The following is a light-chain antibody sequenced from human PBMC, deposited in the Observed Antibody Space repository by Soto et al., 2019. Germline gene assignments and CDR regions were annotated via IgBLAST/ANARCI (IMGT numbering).Light chain of an antibody. J-gene: IGLJ1*01. CDR2: EVN. CDR1: SSDVGGFNS. CDR3: SSYAGSSNV. V-gene: IGLV2-8*01. Sequence: QSALTQPRSVSGSPGQSVTISCTGTSSDVGGFNSVSWYQQHPGKAPKLMIYEVNKRPSGVPDRFYGSKSGNTASLTVSGLQAEDEADYYCSSYAGSSNVFGTGAKVTVL.